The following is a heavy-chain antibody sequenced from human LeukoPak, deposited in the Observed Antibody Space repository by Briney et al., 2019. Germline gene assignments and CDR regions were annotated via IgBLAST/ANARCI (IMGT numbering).Heavy chain of an antibody. CDR1: GGTFSSYA. Sequence: GASVKVSCKASGGTFSSYAISWVRQAPGQGLEWMGGIIPIFGTANYAQKLQGRVTITADESTSTAYMELSSLRSEDTAVYYCARRGIGCSSTSCYTYYYYGMDVWGQGTTVTVSS. D-gene: IGHD2-2*02. V-gene: IGHV1-69*13. CDR3: ARRGIGCSSTSCYTYYYYGMDV. J-gene: IGHJ6*02. CDR2: IIPIFGTA.